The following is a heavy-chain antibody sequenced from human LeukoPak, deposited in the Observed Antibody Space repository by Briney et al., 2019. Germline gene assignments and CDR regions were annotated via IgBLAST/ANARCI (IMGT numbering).Heavy chain of an antibody. V-gene: IGHV3-48*03. D-gene: IGHD3-10*01. CDR1: GFTFSSYE. Sequence: PGGSLRLSCAASGFTFSSYEMNWVRQAPGKGLEWVSYISSSGSTIYYADSVKGRFTISRDNAKNSLYLQMNSLRAEDTAVYYCARFSRDAESHWGQGTLVTVSS. CDR3: ARFSRDAESH. J-gene: IGHJ4*02. CDR2: ISSSGSTI.